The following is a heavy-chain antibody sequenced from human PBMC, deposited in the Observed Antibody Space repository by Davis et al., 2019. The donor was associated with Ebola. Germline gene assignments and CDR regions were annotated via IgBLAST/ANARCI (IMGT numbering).Heavy chain of an antibody. D-gene: IGHD2/OR15-2a*01. J-gene: IGHJ5*02. CDR2: VFHSGST. CDR1: GGALGSGPHF. V-gene: IGHV4-31*03. CDR3: ARNSYSTSSGDWFDP. Sequence: SETLSLTCTVSGGALGSGPHFWSWIRQHPGRGLEWIGYVFHSGSTFFNPYLKSRVSMSVDASKNQFSLTLRSVTAADTAVYYCARNSYSTSSGDWFDPWGQGTAVTVSS.